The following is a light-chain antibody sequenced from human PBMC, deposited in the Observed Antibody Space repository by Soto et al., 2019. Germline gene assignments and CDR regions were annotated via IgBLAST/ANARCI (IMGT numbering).Light chain of an antibody. CDR1: SSNIGSRYD. J-gene: IGLJ2*01. CDR2: GNN. CDR3: QSYDSSLSGVV. Sequence: QSVLTQPPSVSGAPGQRVTISCAGTSSNIGSRYDVHWYQQLPGTAPKLVIYGNNIRPTGVPDRFSGSKSGTSASLAITGLQAEDEADYYCQSYDSSLSGVVFGGGNKLTVL. V-gene: IGLV1-40*01.